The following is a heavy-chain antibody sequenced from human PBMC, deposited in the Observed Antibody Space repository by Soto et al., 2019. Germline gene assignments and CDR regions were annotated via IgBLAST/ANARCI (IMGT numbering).Heavy chain of an antibody. J-gene: IGHJ4*02. V-gene: IGHV3-30-3*01. CDR1: GFTFSRYA. CDR3: ARGYSSSSAAFDY. Sequence: QVQLVESGGGVVQPGRSPRLSCAASGFTFSRYAMHWVRQAPGKGLEWVAIMSYDGSNKYYADSVKGRFTISRDNSKNTLYLHMNSLRAADTAVYYCARGYSSSSAAFDYWGQGTLFTVSS. D-gene: IGHD6-13*01. CDR2: MSYDGSNK.